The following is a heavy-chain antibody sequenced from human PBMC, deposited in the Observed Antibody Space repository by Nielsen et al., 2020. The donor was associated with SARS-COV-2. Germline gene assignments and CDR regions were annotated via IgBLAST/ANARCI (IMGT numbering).Heavy chain of an antibody. D-gene: IGHD2-2*02. J-gene: IGHJ4*02. CDR3: ARYTTGLFDY. CDR2: INAGNGNT. V-gene: IGHV1-3*01. CDR1: RYSFASYS. Sequence: ASVKVSCKASRYSFASYSMHWVRQAPGQRLEWMGWINAGNGNTRYSQKFRGRVTITRDTSASTAYMELSSLRSEDTAVFYCARYTTGLFDYWGQGTLVTVSS.